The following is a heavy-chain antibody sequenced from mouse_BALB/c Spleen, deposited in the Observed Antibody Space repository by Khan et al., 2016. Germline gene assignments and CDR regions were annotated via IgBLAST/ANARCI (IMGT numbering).Heavy chain of an antibody. CDR2: IHYSGNT. CDR3: ARSDFYRYDDAMDY. CDR1: GYSITSGYS. Sequence: EVQLQESGPDLVKPSQSLSLTCTVSGYSITSGYSWQWIRQFPGNKLEWMGYIHYSGNTNYNPSLKSRISITRDTSKNQFFLQLNSVTTEDTATYFCARSDFYRYDDAMDYWGQGISVTVSS. J-gene: IGHJ4*01. V-gene: IGHV3-1*02. D-gene: IGHD2-14*01.